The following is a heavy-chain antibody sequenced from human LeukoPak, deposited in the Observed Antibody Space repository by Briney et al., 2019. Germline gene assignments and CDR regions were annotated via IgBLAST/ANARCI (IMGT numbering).Heavy chain of an antibody. V-gene: IGHV1-2*02. D-gene: IGHD3-3*01. CDR3: ARMCDFWSGHYWYFDL. CDR1: GYTFTGYY. CDR2: INPNSGGT. J-gene: IGHJ2*01. Sequence: ASVKVSCKASGYTFTGYYMHWVRQAPGQGLEWMGWINPNSGGTNYAQKFQGRVTMTRDTSISTAYMELSRLRSDDTAVYYCARMCDFWSGHYWYFDLWGRGTLVTVSS.